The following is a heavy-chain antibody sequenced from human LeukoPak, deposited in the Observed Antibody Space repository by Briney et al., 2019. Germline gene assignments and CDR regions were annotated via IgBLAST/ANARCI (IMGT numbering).Heavy chain of an antibody. CDR2: ISGSGGSI. Sequence: GGSLRLSCAASGFTFSSYAMSWVRQAPGKGLEWLSRISGSGGSIYYADSVKGRFTIPRDNSKNTLYLQMNSLRAEDTALYYCAKDQNLAVTGPLGYWGQGTLVTVSS. J-gene: IGHJ4*02. CDR3: AKDQNLAVTGPLGY. V-gene: IGHV3-23*01. D-gene: IGHD6-19*01. CDR1: GFTFSSYA.